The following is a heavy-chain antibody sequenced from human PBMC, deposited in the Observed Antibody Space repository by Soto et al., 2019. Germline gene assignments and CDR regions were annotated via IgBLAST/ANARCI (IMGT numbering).Heavy chain of an antibody. CDR3: ARSAPGYTSSWLDS. D-gene: IGHD6-13*01. CDR1: GFTFITEE. V-gene: IGHV3-48*03. Sequence: GGSLRLSCVASGFTFITEEFNWVRQAPGKGLEWVSYITSSGNTIHYAESVKGRFTISRNNARNSLYLQMNSLRAEDTAIYYCARSAPGYTSSWLDSWGQGTLVTVSS. CDR2: ITSSGNTI. J-gene: IGHJ4*02.